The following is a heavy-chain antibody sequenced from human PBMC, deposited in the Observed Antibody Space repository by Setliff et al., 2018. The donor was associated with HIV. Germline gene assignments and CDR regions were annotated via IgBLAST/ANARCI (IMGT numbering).Heavy chain of an antibody. J-gene: IGHJ4*02. CDR1: GGSISSYY. CDR2: IYTSGST. Sequence: PSETLSLTCTVSGGSISSYYWSWIRQPAGKGLEWIGRIYTSGSTNYNPSLKSRVTMSVDTSKNQLSLRLTSVTAADTAVYYCARDAPWASYGLDYWGQGTLVTVSS. V-gene: IGHV4-4*07. D-gene: IGHD5-18*01. CDR3: ARDAPWASYGLDY.